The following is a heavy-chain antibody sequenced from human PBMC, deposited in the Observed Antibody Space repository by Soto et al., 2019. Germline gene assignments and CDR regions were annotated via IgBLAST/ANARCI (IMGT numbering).Heavy chain of an antibody. J-gene: IGHJ5*01. CDR1: GLSISDHY. Sequence: SEPLSLTCSVSGLSISDHYLSWFRQPAGKGLEWMGRVFKSGRANINPSLERRVTMSVDTSKNQVSLNVTSVTAADTAVYYCARDVSIMSVLEGLIAVASRGQGSLVSASS. CDR2: VFKSGRA. V-gene: IGHV4-4*07. CDR3: ARDVSIMSVLEGLIAVAS. D-gene: IGHD3-16*01.